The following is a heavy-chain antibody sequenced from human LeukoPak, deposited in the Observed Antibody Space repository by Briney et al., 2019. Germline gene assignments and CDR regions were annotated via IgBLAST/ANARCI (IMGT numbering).Heavy chain of an antibody. CDR3: AKERSIVVVVAATLTEVDY. D-gene: IGHD2-15*01. J-gene: IGHJ4*02. CDR1: GFTFSSYG. Sequence: GGSLRLSCAASGFTFSSYGMHWVRQAPGKGLEWVAVISYDGSNKYYADSVKGQFTISRDNSKNTLYLQMNSLRAEDTAVYYCAKERSIVVVVAATLTEVDYWGQGTLVTVSS. V-gene: IGHV3-30*18. CDR2: ISYDGSNK.